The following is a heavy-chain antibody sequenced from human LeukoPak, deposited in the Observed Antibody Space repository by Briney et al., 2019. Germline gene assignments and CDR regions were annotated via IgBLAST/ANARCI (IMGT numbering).Heavy chain of an antibody. CDR1: GVTFSSYP. J-gene: IGHJ4*02. CDR3: AREIVPYYFDY. Sequence: SVNVSCKASGVTFSSYPISWVRQAPGQGLEWMGRIIPILGTANNAQKFQGRVTITTDESTSTAYMELSSLRSEDTAVYYCAREIVPYYFDYWGQGTLVTVSS. V-gene: IGHV1-69*11. CDR2: IIPILGTA. D-gene: IGHD1-26*01.